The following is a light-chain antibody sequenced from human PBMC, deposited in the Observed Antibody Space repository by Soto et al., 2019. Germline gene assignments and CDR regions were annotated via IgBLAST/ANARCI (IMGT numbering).Light chain of an antibody. CDR2: EVS. CDR3: SSYTSSSTPWV. Sequence: QSVLTQPASVSGSPGQSITISCTGTSSDVGGYNYVSWYQHHPGKAPKLMIYEVSNRPSGVSNRFSGSKSGSTASLTISGLQAEDEDDYYCSSYTSSSTPWVFGGGTKVTVL. J-gene: IGLJ3*02. CDR1: SSDVGGYNY. V-gene: IGLV2-14*01.